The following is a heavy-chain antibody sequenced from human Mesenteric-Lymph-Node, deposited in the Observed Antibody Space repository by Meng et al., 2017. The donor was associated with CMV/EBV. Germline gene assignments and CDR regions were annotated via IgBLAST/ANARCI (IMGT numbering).Heavy chain of an antibody. CDR1: GFTFSNYA. CDR2: IGSSSSYI. J-gene: IGHJ4*02. D-gene: IGHD3-10*01. V-gene: IGHV3-21*01. Sequence: GESLKISCAASGFTFSNYAMSWVRQASGKGLEWVSSIGSSSSYIYYADSLKGRFTISRDNAKNSLYLQMNSLRAEDTAVYYCARDQSYYGSGSYYRIFDYWGQGTLVTVSS. CDR3: ARDQSYYGSGSYYRIFDY.